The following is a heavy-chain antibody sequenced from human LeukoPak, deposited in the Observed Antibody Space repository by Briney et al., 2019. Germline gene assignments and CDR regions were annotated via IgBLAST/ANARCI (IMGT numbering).Heavy chain of an antibody. V-gene: IGHV4-39*01. Sequence: SEPLSLTCTVSGGSISSGSYYWSWIRQPPGKGLEWIGEINHSGSTNYNPSLKSRVTISVDTSKNQFSLKLSSVTAADTAVYYCARHSTYGSGSYSFLAGPFDYWGQGTLVTVSS. J-gene: IGHJ4*02. CDR3: ARHSTYGSGSYSFLAGPFDY. D-gene: IGHD3-10*01. CDR2: INHSGST. CDR1: GGSISSGSYY.